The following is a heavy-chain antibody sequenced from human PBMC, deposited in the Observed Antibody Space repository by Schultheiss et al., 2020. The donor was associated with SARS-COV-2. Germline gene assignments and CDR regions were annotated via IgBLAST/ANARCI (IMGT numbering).Heavy chain of an antibody. J-gene: IGHJ5*02. V-gene: IGHV4-59*12. CDR2: IYYSGST. D-gene: IGHD2-2*01. CDR3: ARGLPAAGGGVWFDP. CDR1: GGSISSYY. Sequence: SETLSLTCTVSGGSISSYYWSWIRQPPGKGLEWIGYIYYSGSTNYNPSLKSRVTMSVDTSKNQFSLKLSSVTAADTAVYYCARGLPAAGGGVWFDPWGQGTLVTVSS.